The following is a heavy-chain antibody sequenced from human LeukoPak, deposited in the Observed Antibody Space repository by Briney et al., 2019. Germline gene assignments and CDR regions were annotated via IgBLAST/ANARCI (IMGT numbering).Heavy chain of an antibody. CDR3: ARGPRITGTDY. J-gene: IGHJ4*02. Sequence: GRSLRLSCAASGFTFSSYAMHWVRQAPGKGLEWVAVISYDGSNKYYADSVKGRFTISRDNSKNTPYLQMNSLRAEDTAVYYCARGPRITGTDYWGQGTLVTVSS. V-gene: IGHV3-30-3*01. CDR2: ISYDGSNK. D-gene: IGHD3-3*01. CDR1: GFTFSSYA.